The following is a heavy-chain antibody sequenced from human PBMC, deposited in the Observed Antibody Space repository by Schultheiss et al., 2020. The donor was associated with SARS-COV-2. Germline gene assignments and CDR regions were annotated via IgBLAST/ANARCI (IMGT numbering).Heavy chain of an antibody. CDR3: ATLGGGLTAATYFSDH. CDR1: GFTFSSYD. CDR2: ITSNSRHI. D-gene: IGHD2-21*02. V-gene: IGHV3-21*01. J-gene: IGHJ4*02. Sequence: GGSLRLSCAASGFTFSSYDMHWVRQAPGKGLEWVSAITSNSRHIYYADSVRGRFIISRDNAKDSLYLQMNSLRAEDTAVYYCATLGGGLTAATYFSDHWGQGTLVTVSS.